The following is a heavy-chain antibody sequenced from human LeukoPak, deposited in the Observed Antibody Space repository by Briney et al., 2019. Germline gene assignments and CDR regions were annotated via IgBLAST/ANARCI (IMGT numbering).Heavy chain of an antibody. CDR2: INKDGSEK. J-gene: IGHJ4*02. Sequence: GGSLRLSCAASGFTFSSYWMSWVRQVPGKGLEWVAQINKDGSEKHYGDSVRGRFTISRDNAKNSLYLQMYSLGADDMGVYFCARDTIATVFDYWGQGALVTVSS. CDR1: GFTFSSYW. CDR3: ARDTIATVFDY. D-gene: IGHD2-21*01. V-gene: IGHV3-7*04.